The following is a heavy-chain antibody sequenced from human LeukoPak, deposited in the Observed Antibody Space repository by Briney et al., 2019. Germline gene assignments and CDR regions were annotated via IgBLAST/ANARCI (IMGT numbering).Heavy chain of an antibody. Sequence: GGPLRLSCAASGFTFSNYAMAWVRQASGKEPEWVSVITGGGADTYQIDSVKGRFTISRDNSKNTLYLQMNSLRAGDTAVYFCAKGTLGHCNGASCYPLDYWGQGTLVTVSS. CDR1: GFTFSNYA. CDR3: AKGTLGHCNGASCYPLDY. CDR2: ITGGGADT. D-gene: IGHD2-15*01. J-gene: IGHJ4*02. V-gene: IGHV3-23*01.